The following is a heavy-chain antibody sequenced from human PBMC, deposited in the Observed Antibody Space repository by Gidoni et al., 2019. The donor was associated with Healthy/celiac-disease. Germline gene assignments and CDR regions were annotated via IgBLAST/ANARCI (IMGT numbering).Heavy chain of an antibody. D-gene: IGHD2-2*01. V-gene: IGHV3-13*01. CDR3: ARGRNCSSTSCSGAFDI. CDR1: GFTFSSYD. Sequence: EVQLLESGGGLVQPGGSLRLSCAASGFTFSSYDMHWVRQATGKGLEWGSAIGTAGETYYPGSVKGRFTISRENAKNSLYLQMNSLRAGETAVYYCARGRNCSSTSCSGAFDIWGQGTMVTVSS. J-gene: IGHJ3*02. CDR2: IGTAGET.